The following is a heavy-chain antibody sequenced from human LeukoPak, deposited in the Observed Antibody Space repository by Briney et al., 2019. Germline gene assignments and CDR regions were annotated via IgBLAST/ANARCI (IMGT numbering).Heavy chain of an antibody. J-gene: IGHJ6*02. CDR1: GGSFSGYY. V-gene: IGHV4-34*01. CDR2: INHSGST. CDR3: ARAVTTGYYCNAMDV. D-gene: IGHD4-17*01. Sequence: PSETLSLTCAVYGGSFSGYYWSWIRQPPGKGLEWIGEINHSGSTNYNPSLKSRVTISVDTSKNQFSLKLSSVTAADTAVYYCARAVTTGYYCNAMDVWGQGTTVTVSS.